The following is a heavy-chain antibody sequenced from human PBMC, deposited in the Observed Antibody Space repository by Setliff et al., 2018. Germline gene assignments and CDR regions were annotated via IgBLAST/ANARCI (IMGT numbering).Heavy chain of an antibody. CDR3: ARSGNYRVDY. V-gene: IGHV3-48*01. Sequence: LRLSCAASGFTFSSYSMNWVRQAPGKGLEWVAYFSGSSSTIRYADSVKGRFTISRDNAKNSLYLQMNSLRAEDTAVYYCARSGNYRVDYWGQGTLVTVSS. CDR1: GFTFSSYS. D-gene: IGHD1-26*01. J-gene: IGHJ4*02. CDR2: FSGSSSTI.